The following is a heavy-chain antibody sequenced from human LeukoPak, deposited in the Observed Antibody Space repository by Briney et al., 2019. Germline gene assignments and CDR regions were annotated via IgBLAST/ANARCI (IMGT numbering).Heavy chain of an antibody. D-gene: IGHD3-22*01. CDR1: GFTFSSYG. Sequence: GGSLRLSCAASGFTFSSYGMHWVRQAPGKGLEWVAFIRYDGSNKYYADSVKGRFTISRDNSKNTLYLQMNSLRAEDTAVYYCARVGYYYDSSGSGSFDYWGQGTLVTVSS. J-gene: IGHJ4*02. V-gene: IGHV3-30*02. CDR2: IRYDGSNK. CDR3: ARVGYYYDSSGSGSFDY.